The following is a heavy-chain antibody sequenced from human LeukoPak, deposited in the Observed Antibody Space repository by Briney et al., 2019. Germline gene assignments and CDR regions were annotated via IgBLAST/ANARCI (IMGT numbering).Heavy chain of an antibody. Sequence: GGSLRLSCTTSGFTFVDYAMSWVRQAPGSGLEWVGFIEIEAFGETTEYAASVKGRFTISRDNSKSIAYLQMNSLKTEDTAVYYCARTTYNDFWSGYSRYYYYFMDVWGKGTTVTVSS. CDR3: ARTTYNDFWSGYSRYYYYFMDV. D-gene: IGHD3-3*01. CDR2: IEIEAFGETT. J-gene: IGHJ6*03. V-gene: IGHV3-49*04. CDR1: GFTFVDYA.